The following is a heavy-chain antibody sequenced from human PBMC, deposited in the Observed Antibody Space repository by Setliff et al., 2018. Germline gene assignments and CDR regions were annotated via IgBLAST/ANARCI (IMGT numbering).Heavy chain of an antibody. CDR2: INPNSGGT. CDR3: ARALTVTVKNYFDY. J-gene: IGHJ4*02. D-gene: IGHD4-4*01. Sequence: GASVKVSCKASGYTFTGYYIHWVRQAPGQGLEYMGWINPNSGGTNYAQKFQGRVTMTRDTSISTAYMELSRLRSDDTAVYYCARALTVTVKNYFDYWGQGTLVTVSS. CDR1: GYTFTGYY. V-gene: IGHV1-2*02.